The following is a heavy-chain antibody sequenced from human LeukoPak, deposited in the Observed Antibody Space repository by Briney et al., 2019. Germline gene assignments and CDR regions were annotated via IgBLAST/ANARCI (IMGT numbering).Heavy chain of an antibody. Sequence: SETLSLTCTVSGGSISSYYWSWIRQPPGKGLEWIGYIYYSGSTNYNPSLKSRVTISVDTSKNQFSLKLSSVTAADTAVYYCARGRAVASDYWGQGTLVTVSS. CDR2: IYYSGST. CDR3: ARGRAVASDY. D-gene: IGHD6-19*01. J-gene: IGHJ4*02. V-gene: IGHV4-59*12. CDR1: GGSISSYY.